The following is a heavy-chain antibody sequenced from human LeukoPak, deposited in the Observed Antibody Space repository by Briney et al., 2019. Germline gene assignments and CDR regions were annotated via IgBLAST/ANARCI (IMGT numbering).Heavy chain of an antibody. D-gene: IGHD3-10*01. CDR2: ISGSGVTM. Sequence: PGGSLRLSCAASGFTFSSYEMNWVRQAPGRGLEWVSYISGSGVTMYYADSVKGRFTISRDSSKNTLYLQMNSLTAEDTAIYYCARSLAFGGPGTLVTVSS. V-gene: IGHV3-48*03. J-gene: IGHJ4*02. CDR3: ARSLAF. CDR1: GFTFSSYE.